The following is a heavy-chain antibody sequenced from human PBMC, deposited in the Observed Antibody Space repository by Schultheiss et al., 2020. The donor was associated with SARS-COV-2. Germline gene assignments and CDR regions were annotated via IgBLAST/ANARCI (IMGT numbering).Heavy chain of an antibody. CDR1: GGSFSGYY. D-gene: IGHD3-10*01. V-gene: IGHV4-34*01. CDR2: INHSGST. Sequence: SETLSLTCAVYGGSFSGYYWSWIRQPPGKGLEWIGEINHSGSTNYNPSLKSRVTISVDTSKNQFSLKLSSVTAADTAVYYCARQGYYGSGIVSNFDYWGQGTLVTVSS. CDR3: ARQGYYGSGIVSNFDY. J-gene: IGHJ4*02.